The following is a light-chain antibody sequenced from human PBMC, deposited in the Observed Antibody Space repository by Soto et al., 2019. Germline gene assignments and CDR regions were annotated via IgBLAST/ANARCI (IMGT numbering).Light chain of an antibody. J-gene: IGLJ2*01. Sequence: QSVLTQPASVSGSPGQSITISCTGTSSDVGSHNFVSWYQQRPGKAPKLMIFEVTKRPSGVSSRFSASKSGNTASLTISGVQAEDEADYYCSSYTSSSTLVVFGGGTKLTVL. V-gene: IGLV2-14*02. CDR2: EVT. CDR1: SSDVGSHNF. CDR3: SSYTSSSTLVV.